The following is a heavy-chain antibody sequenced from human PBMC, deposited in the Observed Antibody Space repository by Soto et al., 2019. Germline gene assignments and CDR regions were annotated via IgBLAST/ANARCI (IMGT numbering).Heavy chain of an antibody. D-gene: IGHD4-17*01. CDR3: ARDKMTTVTTMRFDP. Sequence: QVQLVESGGGVVQPGRSLRLSCAASGFTFSSYGMHWVRQAPGKGLEWVAVIWYDGSNKYYADSVKGRFTISRDNSKNTLYLQMNSLRAEDTAVYYCARDKMTTVTTMRFDPWGQGTLVTVSS. V-gene: IGHV3-33*01. CDR2: IWYDGSNK. CDR1: GFTFSSYG. J-gene: IGHJ5*02.